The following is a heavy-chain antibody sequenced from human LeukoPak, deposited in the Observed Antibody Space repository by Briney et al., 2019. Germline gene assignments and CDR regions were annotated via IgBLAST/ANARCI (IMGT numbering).Heavy chain of an antibody. D-gene: IGHD2-2*01. Sequence: PGGSLRLSCAASGFTFSSYEMNWVRQAPGKGLEWDSYISSSGTTIYYADSVKGRFTISRDNAKNSLYLQMNSLRAEDTAVYYCARRYCSSTSCLIDYWGQGTLVTVSS. CDR2: ISSSGTTI. CDR3: ARRYCSSTSCLIDY. V-gene: IGHV3-48*03. J-gene: IGHJ4*02. CDR1: GFTFSSYE.